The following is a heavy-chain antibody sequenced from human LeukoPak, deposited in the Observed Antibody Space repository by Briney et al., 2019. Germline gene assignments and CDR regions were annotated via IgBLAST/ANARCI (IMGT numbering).Heavy chain of an antibody. V-gene: IGHV3-23*01. D-gene: IGHD1-26*01. CDR1: GFTFSSYA. CDR3: AKGPSRRGELLCF. CDR2: ISGSGGST. J-gene: IGHJ4*02. Sequence: GGSLRLSCAASGFTFSSYAMSWVRQAPGKGLEWVSAISGSGGSTYYADSVKGRFTISRDNSKNTLYLQMNSLIAEDTAVYYCAKGPSRRGELLCFWGQGTLVTVSS.